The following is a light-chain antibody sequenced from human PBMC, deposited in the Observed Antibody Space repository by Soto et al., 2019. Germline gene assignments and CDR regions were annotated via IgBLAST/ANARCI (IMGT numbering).Light chain of an antibody. CDR3: SSYASSNTVV. CDR2: EVT. V-gene: IGLV2-14*01. CDR1: SSDVGGYNY. Sequence: QSALTQPASVSGSPGQSITISCTGTSSDVGGYNYVSWYQQYPGKAPKLMIYEVTYRPSGVSNRFSGSKSDNTASLTISGLQAEDEADYYCSSYASSNTVVFGGGTKLTVL. J-gene: IGLJ2*01.